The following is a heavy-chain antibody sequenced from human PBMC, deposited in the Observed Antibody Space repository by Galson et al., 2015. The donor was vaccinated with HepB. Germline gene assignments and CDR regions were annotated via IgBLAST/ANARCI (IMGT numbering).Heavy chain of an antibody. Sequence: SLRLSCAASGFTFSSYAMSWVRQAPGKGLEWVSAISGSGGSTYYADSVKGRFTISRDNSKNTLYLQMNSLRAEDTAVYYCANAIFGVVTDSYWGQGTLVTVSS. CDR2: ISGSGGST. D-gene: IGHD3-3*01. J-gene: IGHJ4*02. CDR1: GFTFSSYA. V-gene: IGHV3-23*01. CDR3: ANAIFGVVTDSY.